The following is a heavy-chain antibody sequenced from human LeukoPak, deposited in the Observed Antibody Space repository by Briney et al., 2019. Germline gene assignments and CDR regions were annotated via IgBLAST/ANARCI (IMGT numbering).Heavy chain of an antibody. J-gene: IGHJ1*01. D-gene: IGHD3-22*01. Sequence: GGSLRLSCAASGFTFSSYAMSWVRQAPGKGLEWASAISGSGGSTYYADSVKGRFTISRDNSKNTLYLQMNSLRAEDTAVYYCAKARYYDSSGLGQHWGRGTLVTVSS. CDR3: AKARYYDSSGLGQH. V-gene: IGHV3-23*01. CDR1: GFTFSSYA. CDR2: ISGSGGST.